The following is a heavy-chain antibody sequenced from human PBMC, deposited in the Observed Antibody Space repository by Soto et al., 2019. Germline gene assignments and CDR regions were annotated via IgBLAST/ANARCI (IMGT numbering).Heavy chain of an antibody. J-gene: IGHJ4*02. CDR2: IYYSGST. V-gene: IGHV4-39*01. CDR1: GGSISSSSYY. CDR3: ARTFDYSNYFFYFDY. D-gene: IGHD4-4*01. Sequence: QLQLQESGPGLVKPSETLSLTCTVSGGSISSSSYYWGWIRQPPGKGLEWIGSIYYSGSTYYNPSLKSRVTISVDTSKNQFSLKLSSVTAADTAVYYCARTFDYSNYFFYFDYWGQGTLVTVSS.